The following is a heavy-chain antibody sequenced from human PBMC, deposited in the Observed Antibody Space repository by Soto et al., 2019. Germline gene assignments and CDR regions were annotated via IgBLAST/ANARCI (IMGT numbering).Heavy chain of an antibody. Sequence: GGSLRLSCAVSGFTFSSYGMHWVRQAPGKGLEWVAVISYDGRNKVYADSVKGRFTLSRDNSRNTVYLQMNSLRVDDTAVYYCAKWAATYHDFWSGLGTSGIDVWGQGTTVTVSS. CDR1: GFTFSSYG. CDR3: AKWAATYHDFWSGLGTSGIDV. J-gene: IGHJ6*02. D-gene: IGHD3-3*01. V-gene: IGHV3-30*18. CDR2: ISYDGRNK.